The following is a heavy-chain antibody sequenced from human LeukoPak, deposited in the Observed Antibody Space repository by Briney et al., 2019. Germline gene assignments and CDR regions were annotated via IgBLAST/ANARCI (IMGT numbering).Heavy chain of an antibody. Sequence: SVKVSCKASGGTFSSYAISWVRQAPGQGLEWMGRIIPIFGTANYAQKFQGRVMITTDESTSTAYMELSSLRSEDTAVYYCARVRSRRDGYNWDFDYWGQGTLVTVSS. CDR1: GGTFSSYA. J-gene: IGHJ4*02. CDR2: IIPIFGTA. D-gene: IGHD5-24*01. V-gene: IGHV1-69*05. CDR3: ARVRSRRDGYNWDFDY.